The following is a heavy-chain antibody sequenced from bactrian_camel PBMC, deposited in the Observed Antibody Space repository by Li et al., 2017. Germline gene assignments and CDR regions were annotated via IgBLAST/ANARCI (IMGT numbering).Heavy chain of an antibody. CDR1: GLTIEGGN. J-gene: IGHJ4*01. D-gene: IGHD6*01. V-gene: IGHV3-1*01. Sequence: DVQLVESGGGAVQTGGSLRLTCTAVGLTIEGGNQGWYRETPGNEFELVSSIAPDGSRWYADSVQGRFTISKDKTKDTVYLQMNSLESEDTATYYCAAGLSGYGDRWCFSGFTYFGQGTQVTVS. CDR2: IAPDGSR.